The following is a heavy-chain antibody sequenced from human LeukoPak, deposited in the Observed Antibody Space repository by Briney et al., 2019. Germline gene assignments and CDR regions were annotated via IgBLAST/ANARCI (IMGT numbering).Heavy chain of an antibody. CDR2: MYYSGTT. CDR1: GGSIFSGAYS. V-gene: IGHV4-30-4*07. J-gene: IGHJ4*02. CDR3: ARLDYYGSGSYCNFDY. Sequence: SETLSLTCSVSGGSIFSGAYSWSWIRQPPGKGLEWIAYMYYSGTTYNNPSLESRITISVDTSKNQFSLKLSSVTAADTAVYYCARLDYYGSGSYCNFDYWGQGTLVTVSS. D-gene: IGHD3-10*01.